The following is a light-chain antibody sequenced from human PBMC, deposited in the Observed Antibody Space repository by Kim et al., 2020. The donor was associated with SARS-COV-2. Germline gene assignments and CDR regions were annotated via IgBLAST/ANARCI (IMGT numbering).Light chain of an antibody. V-gene: IGLV2-11*01. Sequence: QSALTQPRSVSGSPGQSVTISCTGTSSDVGGYNYVSWYQQHPGKAPKVMIYDVTKRLSGVPDRFSGSKSGNTASLTISGLQAEDEADYYCCSYAGSYTFVVFRGVAQLTVL. CDR1: SSDVGGYNY. CDR3: CSYAGSYTFVV. CDR2: DVT. J-gene: IGLJ2*01.